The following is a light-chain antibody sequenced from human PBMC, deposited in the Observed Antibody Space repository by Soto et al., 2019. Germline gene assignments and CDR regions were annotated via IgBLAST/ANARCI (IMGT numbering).Light chain of an antibody. CDR1: RDIDDY. Sequence: DIQMTQSPPSLSAPVGDRVTITCRASRDIDDYLAWYQHIAGKAPKLLIYDASSLQPGVPSRFSGSGSGTYFTLTINSLQPEDVATYYCQKYNKAPWTFGQGTKV. CDR3: QKYNKAPWT. J-gene: IGKJ1*01. CDR2: DAS. V-gene: IGKV1-27*01.